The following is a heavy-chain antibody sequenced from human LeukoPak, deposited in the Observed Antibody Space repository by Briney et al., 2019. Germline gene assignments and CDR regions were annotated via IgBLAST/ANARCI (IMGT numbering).Heavy chain of an antibody. CDR3: AREKLWFGEFPFDN. J-gene: IGHJ4*02. D-gene: IGHD3-10*01. CDR2: ISAYNGNT. V-gene: IGHV1-18*01. Sequence: GASVKVSCKASGYTFTNYGIHWVRQAPGQGLEWMGWISAYNGNTNSAQKLQGRVTMTTDTSTSTAYMDLKSLTFDDTAVYYCAREKLWFGEFPFDNWGQGTLVSVSS. CDR1: GYTFTNYG.